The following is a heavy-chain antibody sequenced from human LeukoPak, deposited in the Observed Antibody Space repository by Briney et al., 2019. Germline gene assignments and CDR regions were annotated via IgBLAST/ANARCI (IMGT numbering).Heavy chain of an antibody. Sequence: SHTLSLTCTVSGGSISSGDYYWSWIRQPPGKGREWIGYIYCSGSTYYNPSLKSRVTISVDTSKNQFSLKLSSVTAADTAVYYCARNNIVVVPAAIEAALDYYYYGMDVWGQGTTVTVSS. CDR2: IYCSGST. CDR3: ARNNIVVVPAAIEAALDYYYYGMDV. V-gene: IGHV4-30-4*01. CDR1: GGSISSGDYY. J-gene: IGHJ6*02. D-gene: IGHD2-2*02.